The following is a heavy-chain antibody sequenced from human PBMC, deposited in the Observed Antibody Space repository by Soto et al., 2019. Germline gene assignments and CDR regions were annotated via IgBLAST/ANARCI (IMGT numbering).Heavy chain of an antibody. CDR3: AKDSGYQLTDHYFYYGLDV. CDR2: ISYDEIDK. D-gene: IGHD2-2*01. J-gene: IGHJ6*01. CDR1: GFTFTSHA. Sequence: GGSLRLSCAASGFTFTSHAMHCVRHTPGKWLEWVAAISYDEIDKKYASSVKGRFTVSRDNVKNTLSLQMNSLRPEDTAVYYCAKDSGYQLTDHYFYYGLDVLGQGTTVIVSS. V-gene: IGHV3-30*18.